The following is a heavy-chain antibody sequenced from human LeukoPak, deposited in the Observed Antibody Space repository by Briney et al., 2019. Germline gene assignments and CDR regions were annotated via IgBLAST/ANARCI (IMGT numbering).Heavy chain of an antibody. Sequence: GGSLRLSCAASGFIFSSYAMSWVRQAPGKGLEWVSAISGSGGSTYYADSVKGRFTISRDNSKNTLYLQMNSLRAEDTAVYYCAKAIDYYDSSAPGYWGQGTLVTVSS. CDR1: GFIFSSYA. CDR2: ISGSGGST. V-gene: IGHV3-23*01. D-gene: IGHD3-22*01. J-gene: IGHJ4*02. CDR3: AKAIDYYDSSAPGY.